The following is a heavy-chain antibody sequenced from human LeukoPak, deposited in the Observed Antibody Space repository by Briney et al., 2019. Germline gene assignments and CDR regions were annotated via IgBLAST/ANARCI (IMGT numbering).Heavy chain of an antibody. CDR2: IYYSEST. CDR1: GGSISSGGYY. J-gene: IGHJ5*02. CDR3: ARRRYSYGTNWFDP. V-gene: IGHV4-31*03. Sequence: PSETLSLTCTVSGGSISSGGYYWSWIRQHPGKGLEWIGYIYYSESTYYNPSLKSRVTISVDTSKNQFSLKLSSVTAADTAVYYCARRRYSYGTNWFDPWGQGTLVTVSS. D-gene: IGHD5-18*01.